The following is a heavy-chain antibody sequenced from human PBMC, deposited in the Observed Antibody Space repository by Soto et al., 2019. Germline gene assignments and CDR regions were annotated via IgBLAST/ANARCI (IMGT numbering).Heavy chain of an antibody. CDR2: ISAYNGNT. CDR3: ARGRQRYYYDSSGSFDP. Sequence: ASVKVSCKASGYTFTSYGISWVRQAPGQGLEWMGWISAYNGNTNYAQKLQGRVTMTTDTSTSTAYMELRSLRSDDMAVYYCARGRQRYYYDSSGSFDPWGQGTLVTVSS. D-gene: IGHD3-22*01. CDR1: GYTFTSYG. J-gene: IGHJ5*02. V-gene: IGHV1-18*03.